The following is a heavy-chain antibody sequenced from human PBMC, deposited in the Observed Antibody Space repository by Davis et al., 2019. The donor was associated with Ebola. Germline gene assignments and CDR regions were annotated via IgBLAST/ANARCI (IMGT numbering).Heavy chain of an antibody. J-gene: IGHJ4*02. Sequence: GGSLRLSCAASGFAFSSYAMNWVRQAPGKGLEWVSGISGSGFTTYSADSVKGRFTISRDNAKNSLYLQMNSLRAEDTAVYYCARRGGTMNYWGQGTLVTVSS. V-gene: IGHV3-23*01. CDR2: ISGSGFTT. CDR1: GFAFSSYA. CDR3: ARRGGTMNY. D-gene: IGHD2-15*01.